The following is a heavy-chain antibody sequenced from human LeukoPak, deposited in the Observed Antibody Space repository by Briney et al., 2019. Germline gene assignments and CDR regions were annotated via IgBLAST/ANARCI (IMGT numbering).Heavy chain of an antibody. Sequence: PGGSLRLSCAASGFTFSSYAMSWVRQAPGKGLEWVSAISGSGGSTYYADSVKGRFTISRDNSKNTLYLQMNSLKTEDTAVYYCTTDDYSNYDLVYWGQGTLVTVSS. CDR3: TTDDYSNYDLVY. J-gene: IGHJ4*02. V-gene: IGHV3-23*01. CDR2: ISGSGGST. CDR1: GFTFSSYA. D-gene: IGHD4-11*01.